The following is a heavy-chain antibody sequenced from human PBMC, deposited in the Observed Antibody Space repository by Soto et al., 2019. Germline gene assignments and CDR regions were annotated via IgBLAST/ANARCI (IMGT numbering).Heavy chain of an antibody. V-gene: IGHV3-30*03. D-gene: IGHD3-10*01. Sequence: LSRSCAGSGFTFRWFGMNLVRQAPGKGLEWVAVISYDGSNKYYADSVKGRFTISRDASKNTLHLQMDSLREEDTAVYYCVRPLPSGQNYGMDVWGQGTTVTVSS. J-gene: IGHJ6*02. CDR3: VRPLPSGQNYGMDV. CDR2: ISYDGSNK. CDR1: GFTFRWFG.